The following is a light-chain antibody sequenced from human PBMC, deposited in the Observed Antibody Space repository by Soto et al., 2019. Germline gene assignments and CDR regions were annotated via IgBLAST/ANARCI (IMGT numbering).Light chain of an antibody. CDR2: GAS. Sequence: EIVLTQSPGTLSLSPGERATLSCRASQSVSSSYLAWYQQKPGQAPRPLIYGASSRATGIPDRFSGSGSGTDFTLTISRLEPEDFAVYYCLQYGSSPSTFGQGPKLEIK. CDR3: LQYGSSPST. V-gene: IGKV3-20*01. CDR1: QSVSSSY. J-gene: IGKJ2*01.